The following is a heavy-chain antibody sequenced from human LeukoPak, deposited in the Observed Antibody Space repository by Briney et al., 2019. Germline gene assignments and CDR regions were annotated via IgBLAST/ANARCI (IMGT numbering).Heavy chain of an antibody. J-gene: IGHJ4*02. D-gene: IGHD5-24*01. Sequence: NPSETLSLTCTVSGYSISSGYFWGWIRQPPGKGLEWIGSIYHSGSTYYNPSLKSRVIMSVDTSKNQLSLKLSSVTAADTAVYYCARDLERDGYNYGPLYSFDYWGQGTLVTVSS. CDR3: ARDLERDGYNYGPLYSFDY. V-gene: IGHV4-38-2*02. CDR1: GYSISSGYF. CDR2: IYHSGST.